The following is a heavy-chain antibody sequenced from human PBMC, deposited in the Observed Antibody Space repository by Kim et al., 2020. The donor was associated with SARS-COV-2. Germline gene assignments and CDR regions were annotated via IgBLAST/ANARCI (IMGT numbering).Heavy chain of an antibody. CDR3: ARDVET. CDR1: GFTVSNYW. D-gene: IGHD1-1*01. V-gene: IGHV3-7*01. Sequence: GGSLRLSCAASGFTVSNYWMSWVRQAPGKGLEWVASVTHDGSGTFYVDSVKGRFTITRDNAKDSLFLRQNSLRAEDTAVYYCARDVETGGQGTLVTVSS. CDR2: VTHDGSGT. J-gene: IGHJ4*02.